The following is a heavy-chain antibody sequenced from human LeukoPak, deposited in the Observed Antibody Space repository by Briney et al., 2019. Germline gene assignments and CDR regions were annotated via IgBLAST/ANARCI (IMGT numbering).Heavy chain of an antibody. D-gene: IGHD2-8*02. Sequence: GGSLRLSCAASGFTFSSYEMNWVRQAPGKGLEWVSYISSSGSTIYYADSLKGRFTISRDNAKNSLYLQMNSLRVEDTAVYYCARLFGGVTTYDYWGQGALVTVSS. V-gene: IGHV3-48*03. CDR1: GFTFSSYE. CDR3: ARLFGGVTTYDY. CDR2: ISSSGSTI. J-gene: IGHJ4*02.